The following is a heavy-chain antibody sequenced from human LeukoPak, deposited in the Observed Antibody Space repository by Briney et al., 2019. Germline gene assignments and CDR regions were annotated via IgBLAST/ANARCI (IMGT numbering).Heavy chain of an antibody. CDR2: ISYDGSNK. CDR3: ARSRGISSGYYPRLWFDY. CDR1: GFTFSSYA. Sequence: GGSLRLSCAASGFTFSSYAMHWVRQAPGKGLEWVAVISYDGSNKYYADSVKGRFTFSRDNSKNTLYLQMNSLRAEDTAVYYCARSRGISSGYYPRLWFDYWGQGTLVTVSS. D-gene: IGHD3-22*01. J-gene: IGHJ4*02. V-gene: IGHV3-30-3*01.